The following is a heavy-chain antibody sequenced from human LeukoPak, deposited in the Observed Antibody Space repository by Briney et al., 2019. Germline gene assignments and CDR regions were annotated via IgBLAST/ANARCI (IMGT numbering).Heavy chain of an antibody. D-gene: IGHD2-21*01. CDR3: ARDGGNSYFDY. CDR2: INWNGGKI. CDR1: GFTFDDCA. V-gene: IGHV3-20*04. Sequence: PGGSLRLSCAASGFTFDDCAMHWIRQAPGKGLEWVSGINWNGGKIGYAGSVKGRFTISRDSAKSSLYLQMNSLRAEDTAMYYCARDGGNSYFDYWGQGTLVTVSS. J-gene: IGHJ4*02.